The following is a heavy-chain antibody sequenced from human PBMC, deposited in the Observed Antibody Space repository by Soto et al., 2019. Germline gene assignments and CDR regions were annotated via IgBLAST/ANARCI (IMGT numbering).Heavy chain of an antibody. CDR3: ARDPIGTGYFDY. CDR1: GFTFSSYA. D-gene: IGHD1-1*01. Sequence: LRLSCAASGFTFSSYAMHWVRQAPGKGLEWVAVISYDGSNKYYADSVKGRFTISRDNSKNTLYLQMNSLRAEDTAVYYCARDPIGTGYFDYWGQGTLVTVSS. V-gene: IGHV3-30-3*01. CDR2: ISYDGSNK. J-gene: IGHJ4*02.